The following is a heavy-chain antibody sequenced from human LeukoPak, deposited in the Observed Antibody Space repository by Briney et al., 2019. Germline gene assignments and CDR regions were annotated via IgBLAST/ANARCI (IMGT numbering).Heavy chain of an antibody. V-gene: IGHV1-2*04. J-gene: IGHJ4*02. CDR2: INPNSGGT. Sequence: GASVNVSCKASGYTFTGYYMHWVRQAPGQGLEWMGWINPNSGGTNYAQKFQGWVTMTRDTSISTAYMELSRLRSDDTAVYYCARGSPYYYDSSGYEPFDYWGQGTLVTVSS. CDR3: ARGSPYYYDSSGYEPFDY. CDR1: GYTFTGYY. D-gene: IGHD3-22*01.